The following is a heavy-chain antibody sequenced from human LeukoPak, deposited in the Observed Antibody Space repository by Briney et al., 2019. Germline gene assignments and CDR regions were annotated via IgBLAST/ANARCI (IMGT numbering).Heavy chain of an antibody. Sequence: PVKVSCKASGGTFSSYAISWVRQAPGQGLEWMGRIIPILGIANYAQKFQGRVTITADKSTSTAYMELSSLRSEDTAVYYCARDLSSGYYYGYWGQGTLVTVSS. CDR3: ARDLSSGYYYGY. D-gene: IGHD3-22*01. V-gene: IGHV1-69*04. CDR2: IIPILGIA. CDR1: GGTFSSYA. J-gene: IGHJ4*02.